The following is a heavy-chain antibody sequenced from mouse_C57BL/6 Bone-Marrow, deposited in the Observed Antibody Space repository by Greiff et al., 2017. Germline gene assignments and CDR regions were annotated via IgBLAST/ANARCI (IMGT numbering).Heavy chain of an antibody. CDR1: GFNIKNTY. D-gene: IGHD1-1*01. J-gene: IGHJ3*01. CDR2: IDPANGNT. Sequence: EVQLQQSVAELVRPGASVKLSCTASGFNIKNTYMHWVKQRPEKGLEWIGMIDPANGNTNYAPKFQGKATITADTTSNTSYLQLISLTSENTAIYYGAGDYGSSRNPWFAYWGQGTLVTVSA. V-gene: IGHV14-3*01. CDR3: AGDYGSSRNPWFAY.